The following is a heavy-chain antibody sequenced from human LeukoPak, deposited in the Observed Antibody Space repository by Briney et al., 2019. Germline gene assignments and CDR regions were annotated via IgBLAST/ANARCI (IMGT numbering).Heavy chain of an antibody. V-gene: IGHV1-46*01. CDR1: GYTFTSHF. J-gene: IGHJ4*02. CDR2: INPRGGST. Sequence: ASVKVSCKASGYTFTSHFMHWVRQAPGQGLEWMGIINPRGGSTSYTRKFQGRVTMTRDTSISTAYMELSRLRSDDTAVYYCARDSDPTYYFDSGSYHSYWGQGTLVTVSS. CDR3: ARDSDPTYYFDSGSYHSY. D-gene: IGHD3-10*01.